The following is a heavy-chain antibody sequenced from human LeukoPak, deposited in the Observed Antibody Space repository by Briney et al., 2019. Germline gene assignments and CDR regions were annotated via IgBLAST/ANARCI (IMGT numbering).Heavy chain of an antibody. V-gene: IGHV1-2*02. J-gene: IGHJ4*02. D-gene: IGHD3-10*01. CDR2: INPNSGGT. Sequence: ASVKVSCKASGYTFTGYYMHWVRQAPGQGLEWMGWINPNSGGTNYAQKFRGRVTMTRDTSISTAYMELSRLRSDDTAVYYCARDSPSEYYYGSESYGTYFDYWGQRTLVTVSS. CDR1: GYTFTGYY. CDR3: ARDSPSEYYYGSESYGTYFDY.